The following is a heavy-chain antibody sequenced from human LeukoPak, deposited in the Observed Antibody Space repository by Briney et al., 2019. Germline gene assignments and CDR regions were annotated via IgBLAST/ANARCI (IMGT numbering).Heavy chain of an antibody. V-gene: IGHV4-39*01. Sequence: PSETLSPTCTVSGGPITSSSYYWGWIRQPSGKGLEWIGSIYYSGSTYYNPSLKSRVAISEDTSKKQFSLKLSSVTAADTAVYYCVTKAAMYFFDYWGQGTLVTVSS. CDR2: IYYSGST. J-gene: IGHJ4*02. CDR3: VTKAAMYFFDY. CDR1: GGPITSSSYY. D-gene: IGHD6-13*01.